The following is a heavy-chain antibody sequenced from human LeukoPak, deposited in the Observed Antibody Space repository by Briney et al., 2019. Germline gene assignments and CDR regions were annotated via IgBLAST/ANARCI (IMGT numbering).Heavy chain of an antibody. CDR3: ALIKIADTDFDY. CDR1: GFTFWRYG. D-gene: IGHD2-15*01. CDR2: IWFDGSNT. J-gene: IGHJ4*02. Sequence: GRSLRLSCAASGFTFWRYGMTWVRQAPGKGLEWVSVIWFDGSNTYYADSVKGRFTISRDNSKNTLYLQMNSLRAEDTAVYYCALIKIADTDFDYWGQGTLVTVSS. V-gene: IGHV3-33*01.